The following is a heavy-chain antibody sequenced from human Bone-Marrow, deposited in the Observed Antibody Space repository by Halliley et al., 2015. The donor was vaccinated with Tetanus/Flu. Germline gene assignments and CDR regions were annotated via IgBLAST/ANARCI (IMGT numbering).Heavy chain of an antibody. CDR2: SRNKANTYTT. J-gene: IGHJ3*02. Sequence: SLRLSCAASGFSFSDYYMDWVRQAPGKGLEWVGRSRNKANTYTTDYAAAVRGRFSISREDSKSSLSLQMSSGKTEDTAVYYCGGGWRDLTMAFRGAFDIWGQGTMVTVSS. CDR3: GGGWRDLTMAFRGAFDI. CDR1: GFSFSDYY. D-gene: IGHD3-10*01. V-gene: IGHV3-72*01.